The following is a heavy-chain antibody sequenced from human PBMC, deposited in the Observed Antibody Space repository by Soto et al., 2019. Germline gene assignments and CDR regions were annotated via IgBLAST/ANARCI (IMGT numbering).Heavy chain of an antibody. V-gene: IGHV3-30*18. D-gene: IGHD2-8*01. J-gene: IGHJ6*03. CDR2: ISYDGSNK. Sequence: QVEVVESGGGVVQSGGSLRLSCVASGFTFRYYGMHWVRQAPGKGLEWVAVISYDGSNKYYADSVKGRFTISRDNSKNTLYLQINSLKAEDTAIYYCAKDLGGCTYCPNKYYYYIDVWGKGTAVTVSS. CDR1: GFTFRYYG. CDR3: AKDLGGCTYCPNKYYYYIDV.